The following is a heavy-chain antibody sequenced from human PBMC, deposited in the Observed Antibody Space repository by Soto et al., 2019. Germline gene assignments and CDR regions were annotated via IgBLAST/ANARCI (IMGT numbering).Heavy chain of an antibody. D-gene: IGHD5-18*01. CDR2: ISGRGGTT. V-gene: IGHV3-23*01. Sequence: GGSLRLSCAASGFTFSTYAMSWVRQAPGKGLEWVSAISGRGGTTYYTDSVKGRFTISRDNSKNTLYLQMNSLRAEDTAVYYCAKDRGVDTATIGVFDYWGQGTLVTVSS. CDR1: GFTFSTYA. J-gene: IGHJ4*02. CDR3: AKDRGVDTATIGVFDY.